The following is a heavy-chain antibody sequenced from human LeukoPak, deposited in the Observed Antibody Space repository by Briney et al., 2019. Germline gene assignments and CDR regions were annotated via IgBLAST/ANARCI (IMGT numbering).Heavy chain of an antibody. CDR2: INWNGVGT. V-gene: IGHV3-20*04. J-gene: IGHJ3*02. D-gene: IGHD3-22*01. CDR3: ARNRVGGYSPHQDSFDI. Sequence: GGSLRLSCATSGFTLDDYGMTWVRQGPGKGLEWVSGINWNGVGTGYADSVKGRFTIPRDNAKNSLYLQMNSLRAEDTALYYCARNRVGGYSPHQDSFDIWGQGTLVTVSS. CDR1: GFTLDDYG.